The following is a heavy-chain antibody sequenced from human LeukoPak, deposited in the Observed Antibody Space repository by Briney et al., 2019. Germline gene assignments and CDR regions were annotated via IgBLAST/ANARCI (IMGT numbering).Heavy chain of an antibody. Sequence: SQTLSLTCTVSGGSISSGGYYWSWIRQHPGKGLEWIGYIYDSESTYYNPSLKSRVTISVDTSKNQFSLKLSSVTAADTAVYYCARGAAEQWLASNWFDPWGQGTLVTVSS. CDR2: IYDSEST. J-gene: IGHJ5*02. V-gene: IGHV4-31*03. CDR3: ARGAAEQWLASNWFDP. CDR1: GGSISSGGYY. D-gene: IGHD6-19*01.